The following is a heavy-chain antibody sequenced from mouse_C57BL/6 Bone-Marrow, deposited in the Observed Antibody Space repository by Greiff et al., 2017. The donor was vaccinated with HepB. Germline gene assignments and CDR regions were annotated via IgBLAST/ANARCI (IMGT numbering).Heavy chain of an antibody. J-gene: IGHJ3*01. V-gene: IGHV1-4*01. CDR2: INPSSGYT. D-gene: IGHD1-2*01. CDR3: ASGLRLPFAY. CDR1: GYTFTSYT. Sequence: LVESGAELARPGASVKMSCKASGYTFTSYTMHWVKQRPGQGLEWIGYINPSSGYTKYNQKFKDKATLTADKSSSTAYMQLSSLTSEDSAVYYCASGLRLPFAYWGQGTLVTVSA.